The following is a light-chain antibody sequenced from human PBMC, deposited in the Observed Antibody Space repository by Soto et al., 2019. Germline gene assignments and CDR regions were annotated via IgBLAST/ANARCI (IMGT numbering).Light chain of an antibody. CDR2: DAS. CDR1: QGVRNY. V-gene: IGKV1-33*01. CDR3: QQYEDPPVT. Sequence: DIQLPQSPSSLSASVGDRVTFTCQASQGVRNYLNWYQQKSGQAPKLLIHDASNLQTGVPSRFSGSGSWTDFSFTISSLQPEDIATYYCQQYEDPPVTFGGGTKVEIK. J-gene: IGKJ4*01.